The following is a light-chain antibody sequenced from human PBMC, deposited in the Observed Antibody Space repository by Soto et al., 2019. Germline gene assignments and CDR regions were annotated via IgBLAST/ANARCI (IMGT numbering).Light chain of an antibody. CDR2: DAS. CDR1: QSVSSY. Sequence: EIVLTQSPATLSLSPGERATLPCRASQSVSSYLAWYQQKPGQAPRLLIYDASNRSTGIPARFSGSGSGTDFTLTISSLEPEDFAVYYCPQRSNWPPTFGQGTKLEIK. J-gene: IGKJ2*01. CDR3: PQRSNWPPT. V-gene: IGKV3-11*01.